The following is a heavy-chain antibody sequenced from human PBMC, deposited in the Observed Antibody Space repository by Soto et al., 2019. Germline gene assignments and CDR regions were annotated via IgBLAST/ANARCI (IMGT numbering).Heavy chain of an antibody. CDR1: GGSISSYY. D-gene: IGHD1-26*01. Sequence: SETLSLTCTVSGGSISSYYWSWIRQPPGKGLEWIGYIYYSGSTNYNPSLKSRVTISVDTSENQFSLKLSSVTAADTAVYYCARGGSLWARHYFDYWGQGTLVTVSS. CDR2: IYYSGST. CDR3: ARGGSLWARHYFDY. V-gene: IGHV4-59*01. J-gene: IGHJ4*02.